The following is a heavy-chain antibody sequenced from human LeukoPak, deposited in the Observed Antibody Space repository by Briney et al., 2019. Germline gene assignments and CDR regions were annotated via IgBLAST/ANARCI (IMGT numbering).Heavy chain of an antibody. Sequence: PSETLSLTCTVSGGSISSSSYYWGWIRQPPGKGLEWIGSIYYSGSTYYNPSLKSRVTISVDTSKNQFSLKLSSVTAADTAVYYCARDGVEGPSFDIWGQGTMVTVSS. CDR1: GGSISSSSYY. V-gene: IGHV4-39*07. J-gene: IGHJ3*02. CDR3: ARDGVEGPSFDI. D-gene: IGHD3-10*01. CDR2: IYYSGST.